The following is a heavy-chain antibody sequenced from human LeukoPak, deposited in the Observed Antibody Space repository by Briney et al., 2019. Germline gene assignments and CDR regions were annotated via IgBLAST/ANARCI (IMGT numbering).Heavy chain of an antibody. CDR3: SGLGIAAAGTDY. Sequence: GGSLRLSCAASGFTFSSYSMNWVRQASGKGLEWVGRIRSKANTYATAYAASVKGRFTISRDDSKNTAYLQMNSLKTEDTAVYYCSGLGIAAAGTDYWGQGTLVTVSS. V-gene: IGHV3-73*01. D-gene: IGHD6-13*01. CDR1: GFTFSSYS. CDR2: IRSKANTYAT. J-gene: IGHJ4*02.